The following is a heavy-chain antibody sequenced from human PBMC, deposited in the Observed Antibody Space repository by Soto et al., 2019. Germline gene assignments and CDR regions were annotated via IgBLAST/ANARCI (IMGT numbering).Heavy chain of an antibody. D-gene: IGHD1-7*01. Sequence: GGSLRLSCEVSGFTFSTHGMHWVRQAPGKGLEWVAVISYDGSNKYYADSVKGRFTISRDNSKNTLYLQMNSLRAEDTAVYYCARDLRNYALSDYYGMDVWGQGTTVTVSS. J-gene: IGHJ6*02. CDR1: GFTFSTHG. CDR2: ISYDGSNK. CDR3: ARDLRNYALSDYYGMDV. V-gene: IGHV3-30*03.